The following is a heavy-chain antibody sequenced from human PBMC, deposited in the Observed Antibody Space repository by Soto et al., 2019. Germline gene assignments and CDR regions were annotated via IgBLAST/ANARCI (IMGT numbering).Heavy chain of an antibody. CDR2: ISGSGEMT. Sequence: VQLVESGGGLVEPGGSLRLSCAASGFIFTDYSMTWIRQAPGKGLEWVSSISGSGEMTHYAESVKGRFTISRDNSKNTLHLQMESLRAEDTAVYYCARSEMTYNWNDWGQGTLVTVSS. CDR1: GFIFTDYS. D-gene: IGHD1-20*01. J-gene: IGHJ4*02. CDR3: ARSEMTYNWND. V-gene: IGHV3-23*04.